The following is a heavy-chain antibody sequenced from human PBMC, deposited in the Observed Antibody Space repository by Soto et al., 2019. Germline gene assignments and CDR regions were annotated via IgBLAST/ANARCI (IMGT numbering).Heavy chain of an antibody. CDR1: GGTFSSYA. V-gene: IGHV1-69*13. J-gene: IGHJ4*02. CDR2: IIPIFGTA. CDR3: ARDSRAYCSSTSCFQDFDY. D-gene: IGHD2-2*01. Sequence: ASVKVSCKASGGTFSSYAISWVRQAPGQGLEWMGGIIPIFGTANYAQKFQGRVTITADESTSTAYMELSSLRSEDTAVYYCARDSRAYCSSTSCFQDFDYWGQGTLVTSPQ.